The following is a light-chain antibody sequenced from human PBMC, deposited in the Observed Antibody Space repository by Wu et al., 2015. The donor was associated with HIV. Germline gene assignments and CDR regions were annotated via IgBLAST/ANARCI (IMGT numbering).Light chain of an antibody. CDR2: QRS. V-gene: IGKV3-11*01. Sequence: IVLTQSPVILSLSPGERATLSCKASDHVDNLAWYQQRPGQAPRLLIYQRSKRASGIPDRFSGSGSGTDFALTINSPEPEDFAVYYCQQRNNWLTFGGGPRWR. J-gene: IGKJ4*01. CDR1: DHVDN. CDR3: QQRNNWLT.